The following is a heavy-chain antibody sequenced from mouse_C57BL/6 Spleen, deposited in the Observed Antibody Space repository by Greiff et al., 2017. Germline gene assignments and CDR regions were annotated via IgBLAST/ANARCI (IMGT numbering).Heavy chain of an antibody. CDR3: ARDGGLRRESWFAY. D-gene: IGHD2-4*01. V-gene: IGHV1-54*01. CDR1: GYAFTNYL. CDR2: INPGSGGT. J-gene: IGHJ3*01. Sequence: VQLQQSGAELVRPGTSVKVSCKASGYAFTNYLIEWVKQRPGQGLEWIGVINPGSGGTNYNEKFKGKATLTADKSSSTAYMQLSSLTSEDSAVYFCARDGGLRRESWFAYWGQGTLVTVSA.